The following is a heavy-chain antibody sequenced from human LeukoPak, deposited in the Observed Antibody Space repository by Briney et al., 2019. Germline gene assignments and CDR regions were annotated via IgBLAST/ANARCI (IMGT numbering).Heavy chain of an antibody. Sequence: GGSLRLSCTASGFTFGDYAMSWVRQAPGKGLEWVGFIRSKAYGGTTEYAASVKGRFTISRDDSKSIAYLQMNSLKTEDTAVYYCTRDMGYIAVAGAFGYWGQGTLVTVSS. V-gene: IGHV3-49*04. CDR3: TRDMGYIAVAGAFGY. CDR2: IRSKAYGGTT. J-gene: IGHJ4*02. D-gene: IGHD6-19*01. CDR1: GFTFGDYA.